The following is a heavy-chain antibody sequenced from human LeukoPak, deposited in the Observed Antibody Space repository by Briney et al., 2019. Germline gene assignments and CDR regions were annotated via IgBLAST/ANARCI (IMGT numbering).Heavy chain of an antibody. V-gene: IGHV1-2*04. CDR2: INPNSGGT. CDR3: ARGTPGSYLGY. J-gene: IGHJ4*02. CDR1: GYTFTAYY. Sequence: ASVKVSCKASGYTFTAYYLHWVRQAPGQGLEWMGWINPNSGGTNYAQKFEGWVTLTRDTSINTTYMELSRLASDVTAVYFCARGTPGSYLGYWGQGTLVTVSS. D-gene: IGHD3-16*02.